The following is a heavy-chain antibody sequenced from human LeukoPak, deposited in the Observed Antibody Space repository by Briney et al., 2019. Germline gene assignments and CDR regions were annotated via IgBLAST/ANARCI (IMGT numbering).Heavy chain of an antibody. CDR2: IYHSGST. V-gene: IGHV4-38-2*01. CDR1: GNSISSGYY. Sequence: SETLSLTCAVSGNSISSGYYWGWIRQPPGKGLEWIGSIYHSGSTYYNPSLKSRVTISVDTSKNQFSLKLSSVTAADTAVYYCARLYSSSNYWGQGTLVTVSS. D-gene: IGHD6-6*01. J-gene: IGHJ4*02. CDR3: ARLYSSSNY.